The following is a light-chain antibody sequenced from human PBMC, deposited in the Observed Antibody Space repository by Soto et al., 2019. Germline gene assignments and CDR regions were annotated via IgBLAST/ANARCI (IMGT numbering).Light chain of an antibody. CDR1: QSISLS. V-gene: IGKV1-5*03. CDR2: KAS. J-gene: IGKJ1*01. CDR3: QQYRYFPWT. Sequence: DIQMTQSPSTLSASVGDRVTITCRASQSISLSLAWHQQKPGKAPKPLMYKASSLESGAPSRFSGRLSGTEFTLTISSLQPDDFATYYCQQYRYFPWTFGQGTKVEIK.